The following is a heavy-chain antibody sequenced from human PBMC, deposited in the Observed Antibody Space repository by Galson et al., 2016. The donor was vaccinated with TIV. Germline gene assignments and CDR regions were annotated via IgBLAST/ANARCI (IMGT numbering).Heavy chain of an antibody. J-gene: IGHJ4*02. V-gene: IGHV3-15*01. CDR2: IRNWADGGTK. Sequence: SLRLSCAVSGLTFRNAWMNWVRQAPGKGLEWVGRIRNWADGGTKDYAAPVKDRVSISRDDSRNTVYLEMDNLKTEDTAVYYCTTWGRLVGDYDAYWGQGTLVTVSS. CDR3: TTWGRLVGDYDAY. D-gene: IGHD2-21*01. CDR1: GLTFRNAW.